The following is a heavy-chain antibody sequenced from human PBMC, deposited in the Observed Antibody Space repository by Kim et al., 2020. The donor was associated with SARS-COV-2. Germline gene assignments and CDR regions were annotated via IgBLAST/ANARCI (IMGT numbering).Heavy chain of an antibody. CDR1: GGSISSGGYY. Sequence: SETLSLTCTVSGGSISSGGYYWSWIRQHPGKGLEWIGYIYYSGSTYYNPSLKSRVTISVDTSKNQFSLKLSSVTAADTAVYYCARGILAYYDSSGSPFFDYWGQGTLVTVSS. J-gene: IGHJ4*02. V-gene: IGHV4-31*03. CDR3: ARGILAYYDSSGSPFFDY. CDR2: IYYSGST. D-gene: IGHD3-22*01.